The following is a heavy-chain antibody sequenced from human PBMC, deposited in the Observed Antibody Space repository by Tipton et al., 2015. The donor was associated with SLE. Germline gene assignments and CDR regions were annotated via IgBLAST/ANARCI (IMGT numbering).Heavy chain of an antibody. CDR3: ARGIVAAFFY. V-gene: IGHV4-39*07. CDR1: GGSISSSSYY. J-gene: IGHJ4*02. CDR2: INHSGST. Sequence: TLSLTCTVSGGSISSSSYYWGWIRQPPGKGLEWIGEINHSGSTNYHPSRKSRVTISVDTSKKQFSLKLRSVTAADTAVYYCARGIVAAFFYWGQGTLVTVSS. D-gene: IGHD6-6*01.